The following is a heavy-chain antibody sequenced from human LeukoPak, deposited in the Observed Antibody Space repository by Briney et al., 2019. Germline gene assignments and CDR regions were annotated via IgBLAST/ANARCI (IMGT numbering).Heavy chain of an antibody. Sequence: GGSLRLSSAASGFSVSSNYMTWVRQAPGKGLEWVSVIHSGGRAYYADSVKGRFTTSRDNSKNTLDLQMNSLSVEDTAVYYCVGVETITMVRGASGDVWGKGTTVTVSS. D-gene: IGHD3-10*01. J-gene: IGHJ6*04. CDR3: VGVETITMVRGASGDV. CDR1: GFSVSSNY. V-gene: IGHV3-66*02. CDR2: IHSGGRA.